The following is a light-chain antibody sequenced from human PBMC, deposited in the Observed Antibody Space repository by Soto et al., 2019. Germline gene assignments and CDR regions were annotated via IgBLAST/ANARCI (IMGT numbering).Light chain of an antibody. J-gene: IGLJ2*01. V-gene: IGLV3-1*01. CDR2: QDT. CDR3: QVWDSGTVV. Sequence: SYELTQPSSVSVSPGQTASITCSGDKLGDKYASWYQQKPGQSPVLVIYQDTKRPSGIPERLSGSNSGNTATLTISGTQAVDEAAYYCQVWDSGTVVFGGGTQLTV. CDR1: KLGDKY.